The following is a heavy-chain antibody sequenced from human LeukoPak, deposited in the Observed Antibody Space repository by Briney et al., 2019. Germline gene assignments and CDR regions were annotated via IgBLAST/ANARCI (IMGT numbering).Heavy chain of an antibody. CDR2: IIPTFGTA. CDR1: GGTFSSYA. J-gene: IGHJ2*01. CDR3: ARAGDYYGSGYFDL. D-gene: IGHD3-10*01. Sequence: ASVKVSCKASGGTFSSYAISWVRQAPGQGLEWMGGIIPTFGTANYAQKFQGRVTITADESTSTAYMELSSLRSEDTAVYYCARAGDYYGSGYFDLWGRGTLVTVSS. V-gene: IGHV1-69*13.